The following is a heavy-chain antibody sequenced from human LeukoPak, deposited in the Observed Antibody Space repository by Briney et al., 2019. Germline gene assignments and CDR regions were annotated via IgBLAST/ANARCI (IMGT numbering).Heavy chain of an antibody. CDR3: ATKQWLAPPPDS. CDR1: GFPFSKYW. D-gene: IGHD6-19*01. CDR2: INTDGTVT. V-gene: IGHV3-74*01. Sequence: PGGSLRLSCAASGFPFSKYWMLWVRPAPGKGLESVSRINTDGTVTTYADSVKGRFTVSRDNADNTMFLQMNSVRDEDTAVYYCATKQWLAPPPDSWGQGTPVTVSS. J-gene: IGHJ4*02.